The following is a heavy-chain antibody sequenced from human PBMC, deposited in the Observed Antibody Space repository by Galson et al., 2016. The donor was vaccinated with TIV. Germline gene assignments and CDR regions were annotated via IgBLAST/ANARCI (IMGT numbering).Heavy chain of an antibody. J-gene: IGHJ3*02. CDR3: ARRGNYLSDAFDI. D-gene: IGHD1-7*01. Sequence: SLRLSCAGSGFPFSSYSMNWVRQAPGKGLEWVSSISSTSNYRYYAASVKGRFTISRDNAEDSLYLQINSLRVEDTALYYCARRGNYLSDAFDIWGQGTMVTVSS. V-gene: IGHV3-21*01. CDR1: GFPFSSYS. CDR2: ISSTSNYR.